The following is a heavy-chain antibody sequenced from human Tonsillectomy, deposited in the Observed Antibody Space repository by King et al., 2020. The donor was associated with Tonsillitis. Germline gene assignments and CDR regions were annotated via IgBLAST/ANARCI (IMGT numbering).Heavy chain of an antibody. CDR1: DGSISSYF. D-gene: IGHD6-19*01. J-gene: IGHJ4*02. V-gene: IGHV4-59*01. Sequence: QLQESGPGLVKPSETLSLTCTVSDGSISSYFWNWIRQPPGKGLEWIGYIYDTGSTNYNPSLKSRVTISLDTSKNQFSLKLTSVTAADTAVYYCARDGGSGWYCSLDYWGQGNLVTVSS. CDR2: IYDTGST. CDR3: ARDGGSGWYCSLDY.